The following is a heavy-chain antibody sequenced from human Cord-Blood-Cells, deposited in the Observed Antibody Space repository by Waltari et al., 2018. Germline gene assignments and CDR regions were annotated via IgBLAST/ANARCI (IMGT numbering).Heavy chain of an antibody. CDR2: ISYDGSNK. J-gene: IGHJ2*01. CDR1: GFTFSSYA. V-gene: IGHV3-30-3*01. CDR3: ARVKWKSYWYFDL. Sequence: QVQLVESGGGVVQPGRSLRLSCAASGFTFSSYAMHWVRQAPGKGLEWVAVISYDGSNKYYADSVKGRFTISRDNSKNTLYLQMNSLRAEDTAVYYCARVKWKSYWYFDLWGSGTLVTVSS. D-gene: IGHD1-1*01.